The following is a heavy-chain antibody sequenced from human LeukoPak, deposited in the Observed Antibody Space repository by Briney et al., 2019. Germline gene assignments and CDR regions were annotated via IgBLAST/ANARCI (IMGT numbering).Heavy chain of an antibody. CDR2: IYCSGST. CDR1: GGSISSGDYY. CDR3: ARVGAGFRVASFDY. Sequence: SQTLSLTCTVSGGSISSGDYYWSWIRQPPGKGLEWIGYIYCSGSTYYNPSLKSRVIISVDKSKNQFSLKLSSVTAADTAVYYCARVGAGFRVASFDYWGQGTLVTVSS. J-gene: IGHJ4*02. V-gene: IGHV4-30-4*01. D-gene: IGHD5-12*01.